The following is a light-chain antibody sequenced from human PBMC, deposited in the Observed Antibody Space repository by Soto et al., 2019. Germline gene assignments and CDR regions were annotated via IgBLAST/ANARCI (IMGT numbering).Light chain of an antibody. Sequence: DTQMTQSPSSLSASVGDRVTITCQASQGIAKYLHWYQQKPGKAPKLLIYHASNLQTGVPSRFSGSGSGKDFTVTISSLQPEDIATYFWQQSDNLPLTFGGGTKVEIK. CDR2: HAS. CDR3: QQSDNLPLT. CDR1: QGIAKY. V-gene: IGKV1-33*01. J-gene: IGKJ4*01.